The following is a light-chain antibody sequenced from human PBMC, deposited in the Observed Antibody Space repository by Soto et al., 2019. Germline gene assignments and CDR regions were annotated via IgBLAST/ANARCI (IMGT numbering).Light chain of an antibody. CDR2: DVS. CDR3: QQSYSSPPIT. Sequence: DIQMTQSPSSLSASVGDRVTITCRASQSITTWLAWYQQRPGKAPKLLIYDVSSLQSGVPSRFSGSGSGTEFTLTISSLQPDDFATYYCQQSYSSPPITFGQGTRLEIK. J-gene: IGKJ5*01. V-gene: IGKV1-5*01. CDR1: QSITTW.